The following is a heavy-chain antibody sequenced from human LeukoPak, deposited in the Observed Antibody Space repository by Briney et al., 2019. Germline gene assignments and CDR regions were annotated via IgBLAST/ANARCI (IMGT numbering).Heavy chain of an antibody. CDR1: GFTFSSYA. CDR3: ARGHHSGSYYQDFDY. Sequence: GRSLRLSCAASGFTFSSYAMHWVRQAPGKGLEWVAVISYDGSNKYYADSVKGRFTISRDNSKNTLYLQMNSLRAEDTAVYYCARGHHSGSYYQDFDYWGQGTLVTVSS. V-gene: IGHV3-30*04. D-gene: IGHD1-26*01. J-gene: IGHJ4*02. CDR2: ISYDGSNK.